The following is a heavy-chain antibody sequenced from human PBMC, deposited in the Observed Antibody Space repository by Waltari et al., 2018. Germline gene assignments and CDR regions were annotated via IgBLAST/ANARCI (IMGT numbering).Heavy chain of an antibody. CDR1: GGSISSYY. D-gene: IGHD2-2*02. Sequence: QEQLQESGPGLVKPSETLSLTCTVSGGSISSYYWSWIRQPPGKGLEWIGYIYYSGSTNYNPSLKSRVTISVDTSKNQFSLKLSSVTAADTVVYYCARIGGERCSSTSCYIFDYWGQGTL. J-gene: IGHJ4*02. CDR3: ARIGGERCSSTSCYIFDY. CDR2: IYYSGST. V-gene: IGHV4-59*01.